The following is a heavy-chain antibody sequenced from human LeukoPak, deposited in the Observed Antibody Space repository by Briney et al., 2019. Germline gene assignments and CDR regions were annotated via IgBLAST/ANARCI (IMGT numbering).Heavy chain of an antibody. V-gene: IGHV4-59*01. CDR1: GGSISSYY. J-gene: IGHJ6*03. D-gene: IGHD1-14*01. CDR2: IYYAGST. Sequence: SETLSLTCGVSGGSISSYYWAWIRQAPGKGLEWIGYIYYAGSTNYNPSLKSRVTMSVDMSRNQFSLRMTSVTAADTAVYYCAREAQDFRTGNHRPGHSDYMDVWGKGTAVTVSS. CDR3: AREAQDFRTGNHRPGHSDYMDV.